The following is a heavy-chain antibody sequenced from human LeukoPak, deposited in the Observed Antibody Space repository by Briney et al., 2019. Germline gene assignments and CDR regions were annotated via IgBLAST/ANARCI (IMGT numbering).Heavy chain of an antibody. CDR1: GFTFSSYS. J-gene: IGHJ6*03. Sequence: GGSLRLSCAASGFTFSSYSMNWVRQAPGKGLEWVSSISSSSSNIYYADSVKGRFTISRDNAKNSLYLQMNSLRAEDTAVYYCARDPSDYGDPYYMDVWGKGTTVTISS. D-gene: IGHD4-17*01. CDR3: ARDPSDYGDPYYMDV. V-gene: IGHV3-21*01. CDR2: ISSSSSNI.